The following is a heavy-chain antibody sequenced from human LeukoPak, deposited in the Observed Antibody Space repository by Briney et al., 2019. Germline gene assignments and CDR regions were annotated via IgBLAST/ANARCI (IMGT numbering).Heavy chain of an antibody. CDR2: INHSGST. D-gene: IGHD6-13*01. CDR1: GVSFSGYY. V-gene: IGHV4-34*01. CDR3: ARSPPDRKQQLVGVDGMDV. J-gene: IGHJ6*02. Sequence: PSETLSLTCAVYGVSFSGYYWSWLRQPPGKGLEWIGEINHSGSTNYNPSLKSRVTISVDTSKNQFSLKLSSVTAADTAVYYCARSPPDRKQQLVGVDGMDVWGQGTTVTVSS.